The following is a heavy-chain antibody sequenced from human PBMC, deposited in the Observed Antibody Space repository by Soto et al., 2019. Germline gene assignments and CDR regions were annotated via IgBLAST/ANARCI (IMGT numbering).Heavy chain of an antibody. J-gene: IGHJ4*02. Sequence: QVQLVESGGGLVKPGGSLRLSCAASGFTFSDYYMSWIRQAPGKGLEWVSYISSSSSYTNYADSVKGRFTISRDNAKNSLYLQMNSLRAEDTAVYYCASMSVRYSYAIGSVYWGQGTLVTVSS. V-gene: IGHV3-11*05. CDR2: ISSSSSYT. D-gene: IGHD5-18*01. CDR1: GFTFSDYY. CDR3: ASMSVRYSYAIGSVY.